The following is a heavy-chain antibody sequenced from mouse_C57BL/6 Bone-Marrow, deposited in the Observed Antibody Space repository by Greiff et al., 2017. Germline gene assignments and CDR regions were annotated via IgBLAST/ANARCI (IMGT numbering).Heavy chain of an antibody. D-gene: IGHD1-1*02. CDR1: GYTFTSYG. Sequence: VQLQQSGAELARPGASVKLSCKASGYTFTSYGISWVKQRTGQGLEWIGEIYPRSGNTYYNEKFQGKATLTADKSSSPAYMGLRSLASEDSAVSFCARRWFLFAYWGQGTLVTVSA. J-gene: IGHJ3*01. V-gene: IGHV1-81*01. CDR3: ARRWFLFAY. CDR2: IYPRSGNT.